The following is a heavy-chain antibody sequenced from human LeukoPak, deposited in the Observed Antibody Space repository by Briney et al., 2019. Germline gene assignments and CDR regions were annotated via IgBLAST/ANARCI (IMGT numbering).Heavy chain of an antibody. CDR2: IYHSGST. V-gene: IGHV4-38-2*02. D-gene: IGHD4-17*01. CDR1: GYSISSGYY. CDR3: ALHDYGDSPSDY. J-gene: IGHJ4*02. Sequence: SETLSLTCTVSGYSISSGYYWGWIRQPPGKGLEWIGSIYHSGSTYYNPSLKSRVTISVDTSKNQFSLKLSSVTAADTAVYYCALHDYGDSPSDYWGQGTLVTVSS.